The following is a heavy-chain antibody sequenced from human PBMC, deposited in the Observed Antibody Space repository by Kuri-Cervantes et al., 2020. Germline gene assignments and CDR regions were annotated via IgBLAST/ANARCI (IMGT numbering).Heavy chain of an antibody. Sequence: SETLSLTCAISGDSVSSNSAAWNWIRQSPSRGPERLGRTYYRSKWYSDYAVSVKSRITINPDTSKNQFSLQLNSVTPEDTAVYYCAKETLYSYGFPVYDFDYWGQGTLVTVSS. CDR1: GDSVSSNSAA. J-gene: IGHJ4*02. D-gene: IGHD5-18*01. CDR3: AKETLYSYGFPVYDFDY. V-gene: IGHV6-1*01. CDR2: TYYRSKWYS.